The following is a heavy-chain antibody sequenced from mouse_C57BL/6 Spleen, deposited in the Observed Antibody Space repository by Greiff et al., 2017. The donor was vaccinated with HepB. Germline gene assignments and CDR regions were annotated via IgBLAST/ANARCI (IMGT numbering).Heavy chain of an antibody. J-gene: IGHJ2*01. CDR2: IDPETGGT. Sequence: VQLQQSGAELVRPGASVTLSCKASGYTFTDYEMHWVKQTPVHGLEWIGAIDPETGGTAYNQKFKGKAILTADKSSSTAYMELRSLTSEDSAVYYGTRYYYGSTGYFDYWGQGTTLTVSS. CDR3: TRYYYGSTGYFDY. V-gene: IGHV1-15*01. CDR1: GYTFTDYE. D-gene: IGHD1-1*01.